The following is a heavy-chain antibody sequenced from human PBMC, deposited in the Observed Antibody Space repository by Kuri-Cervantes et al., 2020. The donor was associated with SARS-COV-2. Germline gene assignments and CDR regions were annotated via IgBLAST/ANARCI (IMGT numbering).Heavy chain of an antibody. Sequence: ASVKVSCKASGHTFTGYYMHWVRQAPGQGLEWMGWINPNSSGTNYAQKFQGRVTMTRDTSISTAYMELSRLTSDDTAVYYCATEGYSIIIWAFAHWGQGTKVTVSS. CDR3: ATEGYSIIIWAFAH. CDR2: INPNSSGT. D-gene: IGHD3-22*01. CDR1: GHTFTGYY. J-gene: IGHJ3*01. V-gene: IGHV1-2*02.